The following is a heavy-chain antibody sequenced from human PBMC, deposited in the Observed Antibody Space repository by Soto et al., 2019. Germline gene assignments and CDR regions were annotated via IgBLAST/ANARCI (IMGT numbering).Heavy chain of an antibody. D-gene: IGHD6-13*01. Sequence: PSETLSLTCTVSGGSIRSGGYYWSWVRQNPRKGLEWIGNIYYSGNTYYNPSLKSRLTISVDTSKNQFSLNLSSVTAADTAVYYCARDRIEAAGTPRFNYYYGMDVWGQGTTVTVSS. V-gene: IGHV4-31*03. CDR2: IYYSGNT. CDR1: GGSIRSGGYY. J-gene: IGHJ6*02. CDR3: ARDRIEAAGTPRFNYYYGMDV.